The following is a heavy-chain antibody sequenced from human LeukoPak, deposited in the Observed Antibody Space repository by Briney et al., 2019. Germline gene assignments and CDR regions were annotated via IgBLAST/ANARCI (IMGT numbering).Heavy chain of an antibody. D-gene: IGHD5-18*01. CDR2: IIPILGIA. V-gene: IGHV1-69*04. CDR3: ARRGGYSYGFDY. Sequence: SVKVSCKASGGTFSSYAISWVRQAPGQGLEWMGRIIPILGIANYAQKFQGRVTITADKSTSTAYMELSSLRSEDTAVYYCARRGGYSYGFDYWGQGTLVTVSS. CDR1: GGTFSSYA. J-gene: IGHJ4*02.